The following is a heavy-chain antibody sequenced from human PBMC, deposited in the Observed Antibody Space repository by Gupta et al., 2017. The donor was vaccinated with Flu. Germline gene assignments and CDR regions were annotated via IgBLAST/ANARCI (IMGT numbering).Heavy chain of an antibody. D-gene: IGHD2-2*02. V-gene: IGHV3-73*02. CDR3: TRGYCSSTSCYTFDY. CDR1: GFSFSGSA. CDR2: IRSKANSYAT. Sequence: EVQLVESGGGLVQPGGSLTLYCAASGFSFSGSAMHWGSQASGKGLEWVGRIRSKANSYATAYAASVKGRFTISRDDSKNTAYLQMNSLKTEDTAVYYCTRGYCSSTSCYTFDYWGQGTLVTVSS. J-gene: IGHJ4*02.